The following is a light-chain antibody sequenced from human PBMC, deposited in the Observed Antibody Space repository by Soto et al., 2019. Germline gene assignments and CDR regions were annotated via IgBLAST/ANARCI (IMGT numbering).Light chain of an antibody. Sequence: EIVLTQSPCTLSLSXGEXXXXSXXASQSVSSNLAWYQQKPGQAPRLLISGASTRATGVPARFSGSGSGTEFTLTITSLQSEDFAVYCCQQYNNWPLTFGPGTRLEIK. J-gene: IGKJ5*01. CDR3: QQYNNWPLT. CDR2: GAS. V-gene: IGKV3D-15*01. CDR1: QSVSSN.